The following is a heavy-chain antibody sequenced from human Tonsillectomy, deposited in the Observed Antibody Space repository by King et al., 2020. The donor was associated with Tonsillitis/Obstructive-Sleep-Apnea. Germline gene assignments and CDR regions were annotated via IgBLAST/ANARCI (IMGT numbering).Heavy chain of an antibody. Sequence: VQLVESGGGLVKPGGSLRLSCAASGFTFSSYSMNWVRQAPGKGLEWVSSISSSSSYIYYADSVKGRFTISRDNAKNSLYLQMNSLRAEDTAVYYCARDQSGYAFSYYYYMDVWGKGTTVTVSS. CDR2: ISSSSSYI. V-gene: IGHV3-21*01. CDR1: GFTFSSYS. D-gene: IGHD5-12*01. J-gene: IGHJ6*03. CDR3: ARDQSGYAFSYYYYMDV.